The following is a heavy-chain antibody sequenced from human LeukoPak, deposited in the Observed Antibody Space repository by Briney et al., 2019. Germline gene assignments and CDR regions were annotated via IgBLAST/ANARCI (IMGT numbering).Heavy chain of an antibody. V-gene: IGHV1-69*13. J-gene: IGHJ5*02. Sequence: ASVKVSCKASGGTFSSYAISWVRQAPGQGLEWMGGIIPIFGTANYAQKFQGRVTITADESTSTAYMELSSLRSEDTAVYYCARVAAMRGENRFDPWGQGTLVTVSS. CDR3: ARVAAMRGENRFDP. CDR2: IIPIFGTA. D-gene: IGHD2-2*01. CDR1: GGTFSSYA.